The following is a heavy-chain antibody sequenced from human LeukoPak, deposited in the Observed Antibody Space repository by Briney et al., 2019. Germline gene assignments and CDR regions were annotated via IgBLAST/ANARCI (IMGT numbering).Heavy chain of an antibody. V-gene: IGHV4-59*01. CDR1: GGSISSYY. CDR2: ISYSGTT. CDR3: AGGHQGGNNYYYNYMDV. D-gene: IGHD4-23*01. Sequence: SSETLSLTCTVSGGSISSYYWSWIRQPPGKGLEWIGYISYSGTTNYNPSLKSRLTVSVDTSKNQISLKLSSVTAADTAVYYCAGGHQGGNNYYYNYMDVWGKGTTVTVSS. J-gene: IGHJ6*03.